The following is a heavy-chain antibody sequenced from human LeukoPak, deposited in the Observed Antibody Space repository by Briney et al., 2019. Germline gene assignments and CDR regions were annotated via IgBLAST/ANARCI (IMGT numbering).Heavy chain of an antibody. CDR2: ISYDGSTK. J-gene: IGHJ5*02. Sequence: GGSLRLSCAASGFTFSSYGMHWVRQAPGKGLEWVAVISYDGSTKYYADSVKGRFTISRDNSKNTLYLQMNSLRVEDTAVYYCARICITTGNSFDPWGQGTLVTVSS. CDR1: GFTFSSYG. V-gene: IGHV3-30*03. D-gene: IGHD1-1*01. CDR3: ARICITTGNSFDP.